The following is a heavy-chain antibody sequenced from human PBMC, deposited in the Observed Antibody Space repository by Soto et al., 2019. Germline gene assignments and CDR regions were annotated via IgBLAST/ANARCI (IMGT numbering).Heavy chain of an antibody. J-gene: IGHJ4*02. Sequence: QVQLVESGGGVVQPGRSLRLSCAASGFTFSSYGMHWVRQAPGKGLEWVAGISYDGSNKYYADSVKGRFTISRDNSKNTLYLHMKSLRAEDTAVYYCAKGGYSSSWYPTSPYYFDYWGQGTLVTVSS. CDR2: ISYDGSNK. CDR1: GFTFSSYG. V-gene: IGHV3-30*18. D-gene: IGHD6-13*01. CDR3: AKGGYSSSWYPTSPYYFDY.